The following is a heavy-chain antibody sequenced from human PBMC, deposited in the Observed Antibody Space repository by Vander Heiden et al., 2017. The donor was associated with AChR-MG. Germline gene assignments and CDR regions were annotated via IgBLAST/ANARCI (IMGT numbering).Heavy chain of an antibody. CDR3: ARRGGGATRYYYYYYGMDV. CDR2: INHSGST. V-gene: IGHV4-34*01. J-gene: IGHJ6*02. D-gene: IGHD1-26*01. Sequence: QVQLQQWGAGLLKPSETLSLTCAVYGWSFSRYYGSGIRQPPGKGLEWIGEINHSGSTNDNPSLKSRVTISVDTSKNQFPRKLSSVTAADTAVYYCARRGGGATRYYYYYYGMDVWGQGTTVTVSS. CDR1: GWSFSRYY.